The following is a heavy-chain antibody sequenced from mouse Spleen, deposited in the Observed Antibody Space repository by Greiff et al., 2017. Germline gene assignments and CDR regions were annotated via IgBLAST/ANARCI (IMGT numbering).Heavy chain of an antibody. D-gene: IGHD1-1*01. J-gene: IGHJ3*01. Sequence: EVKLVESGPGLVKPSQSLSLTCSVTGYSITSGYYWNWIRQFPGNKLEWMGYISYDGSNNYNPSLKNRISITRDTSKNQFFLKLNSVTTEDTATYYCAADYYGGFAYWGQGTLVTVSA. CDR3: AADYYGGFAY. CDR1: GYSITSGYY. CDR2: ISYDGSN. V-gene: IGHV3-6*01.